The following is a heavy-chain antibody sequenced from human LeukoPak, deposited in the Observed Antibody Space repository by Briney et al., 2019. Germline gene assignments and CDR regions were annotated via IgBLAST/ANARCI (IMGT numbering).Heavy chain of an antibody. CDR1: GGSISSYY. Sequence: SVTLSLTCTVSGGSISSYYWSWIRQPPGKGLEWIGYSYNSGSTTPHPSLKSRVTISVDTSKNQFSLRLRSVTAADTAVYYCARHGGSGSFDYWGQGTLVTVSS. D-gene: IGHD3-3*01. CDR3: ARHGGSGSFDY. CDR2: SYNSGST. V-gene: IGHV4-59*08. J-gene: IGHJ4*02.